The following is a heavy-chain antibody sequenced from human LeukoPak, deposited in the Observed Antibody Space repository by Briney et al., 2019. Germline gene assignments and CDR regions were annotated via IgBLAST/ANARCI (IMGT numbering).Heavy chain of an antibody. J-gene: IGHJ4*02. V-gene: IGHV1-69*06. CDR1: GGTFSSYA. CDR3: ASSYYDSSGYYYFDY. D-gene: IGHD3-22*01. CDR2: IIPIFGTA. Sequence: SVKVSCKASGGTFSSYAISWARQAPGQGLEWMGGIIPIFGTANYAQKFQGRVTITADKSTSTAYMELSSLRSEDTAVYYCASSYYDSSGYYYFDYWGQGTLVTVSS.